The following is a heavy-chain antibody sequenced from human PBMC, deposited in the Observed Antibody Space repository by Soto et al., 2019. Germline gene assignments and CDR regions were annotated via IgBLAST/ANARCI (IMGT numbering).Heavy chain of an antibody. J-gene: IGHJ6*02. CDR1: GYTFTGYY. CDR2: INPICGRA. Sequence: ASVKVSCKASGYTFTGYYMHWVRQAPGQGLEWMGWINPICGRANYAQKFQGRVTMTADESTSTAYMELSSLRSEDTAVYYCASYYDSSGYYIRTYYYGMDVWGQGTTVTVSS. CDR3: ASYYDSSGYYIRTYYYGMDV. V-gene: IGHV1-69*13. D-gene: IGHD3-22*01.